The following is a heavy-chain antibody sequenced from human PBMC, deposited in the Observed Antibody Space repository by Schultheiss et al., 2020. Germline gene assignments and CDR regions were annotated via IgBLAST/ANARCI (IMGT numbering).Heavy chain of an antibody. CDR2: INHSGST. J-gene: IGHJ4*02. CDR1: GGSFSGYY. V-gene: IGHV4-34*01. Sequence: SATLSLTCAVYGGSFSGYYWTWIRQPPGKGLEWIGEINHSGSTNYNPSLKSRVTISVDTSKNQFSLKLSSVTAADTAVYYCARVGGLDRGYYDSSGYYENWGQGTLVTVSS. CDR3: ARVGGLDRGYYDSSGYYEN. D-gene: IGHD3-22*01.